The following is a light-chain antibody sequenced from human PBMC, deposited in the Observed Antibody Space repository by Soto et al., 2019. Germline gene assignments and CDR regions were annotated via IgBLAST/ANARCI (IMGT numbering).Light chain of an antibody. J-gene: IGKJ4*01. CDR1: QGIGDT. Sequence: EIVMTQSPATLSVSPGEVATLSCRASQGIGDTLAWYQQKPGQTPRLLIYDTSIRATGVPARFSGSRSGAEFTLTISRLHSEDFAVYYCQHYVNWPLTFGGGTKVESK. CDR2: DTS. V-gene: IGKV3-15*01. CDR3: QHYVNWPLT.